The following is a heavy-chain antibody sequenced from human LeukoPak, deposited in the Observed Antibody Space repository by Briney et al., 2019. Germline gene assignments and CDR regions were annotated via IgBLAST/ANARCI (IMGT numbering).Heavy chain of an antibody. V-gene: IGHV1-69*05. CDR2: IIPIFGTA. D-gene: IGHD3-22*01. CDR1: GGTFSSYA. J-gene: IGHJ3*02. CDR3: ARGGYYDSSGYWWNDAFDI. Sequence: ASVKVSXKASGGTFSSYAISWVRQAPGQGLEWMGRIIPIFGTANYAQKFQGRVTITTDESTSTACMELSSLRSEDTAVYYCARGGYYDSSGYWWNDAFDIWGQGTMVTVSS.